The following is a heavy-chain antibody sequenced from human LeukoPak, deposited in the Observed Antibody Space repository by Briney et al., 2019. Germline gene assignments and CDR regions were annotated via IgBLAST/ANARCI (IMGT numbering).Heavy chain of an antibody. Sequence: ASVKVSCKASGYTFTGYYMHWVRQALGQGLEWMGWINPNSGGTNYAQKFQGRVTMTRDTSISTAYMELSRLRSDDTAVYYCARVWVKYCTNGVCSGYPGYWGQGTLVTVSS. J-gene: IGHJ4*02. V-gene: IGHV1-2*02. D-gene: IGHD2-8*01. CDR3: ARVWVKYCTNGVCSGYPGY. CDR2: INPNSGGT. CDR1: GYTFTGYY.